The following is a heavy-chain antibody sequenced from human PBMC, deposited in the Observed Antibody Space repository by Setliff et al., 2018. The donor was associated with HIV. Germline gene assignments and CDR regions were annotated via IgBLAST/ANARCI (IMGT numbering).Heavy chain of an antibody. D-gene: IGHD6-6*01. CDR1: GGSFSGFY. Sequence: PSETLSLTCAVYGGSFSGFYWNWIRQAPGKGLEWIGEINHSRRTKYNPSLKSRVTISVDTSKNQFSLKLSSVTAADTALYYCARGRGLVIAARSFDYWGQGTLVTVSS. V-gene: IGHV4-34*01. J-gene: IGHJ4*02. CDR3: ARGRGLVIAARSFDY. CDR2: INHSRRT.